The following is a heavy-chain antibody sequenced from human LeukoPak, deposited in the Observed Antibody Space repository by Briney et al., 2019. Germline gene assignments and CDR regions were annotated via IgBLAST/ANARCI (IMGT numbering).Heavy chain of an antibody. CDR1: GYSFTSYW. V-gene: IGHV5-51*01. D-gene: IGHD3-3*01. CDR3: ARRGRRGYDFWSGSYYFDY. J-gene: IGHJ4*02. CDR2: IYPGDSDT. Sequence: GESLKISCKGSGYSFTSYWIGWVRQMPGKGLEWMGIIYPGDSDTRYSPSFQGQVTISADKSISTAYLQWSSLKASDTAMYYCARRGRRGYDFWSGSYYFDYWGQGTLVTVSS.